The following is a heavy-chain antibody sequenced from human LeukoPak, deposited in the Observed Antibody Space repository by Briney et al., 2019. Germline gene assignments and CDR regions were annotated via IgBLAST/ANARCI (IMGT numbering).Heavy chain of an antibody. V-gene: IGHV3-21*05. CDR3: AELGITMIGGV. CDR2: ISASSTDI. D-gene: IGHD3-10*02. CDR1: GFTFSSYA. J-gene: IGHJ6*04. Sequence: GGSLRLSCAASGFTFSSYAMSWVRQAPGKGLEWVSYISASSTDIHYPDSVKGRFTISRDNAKNSLYLQMNSLRAEDTAVYYCAELGITMIGGVWGKGTTVTISS.